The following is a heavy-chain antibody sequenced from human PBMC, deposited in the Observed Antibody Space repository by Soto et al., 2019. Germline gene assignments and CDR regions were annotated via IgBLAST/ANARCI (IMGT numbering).Heavy chain of an antibody. CDR2: IYDSENT. CDR1: GGSIGRYY. V-gene: IGHV4-59*08. CDR3: ARHEKGSSFDH. Sequence: SETLSLTCSVSGGSIGRYYWSWIRQSPGKGLEWIGFIYDSENTNYNPSLKSRVTISGDTSKNQLSLTLSSVTAADTAIYYCARHEKGSSFDHWGQGALVTVSS. J-gene: IGHJ4*02. D-gene: IGHD6-6*01.